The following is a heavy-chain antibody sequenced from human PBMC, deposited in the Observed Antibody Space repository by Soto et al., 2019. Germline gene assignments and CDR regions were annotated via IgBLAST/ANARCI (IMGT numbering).Heavy chain of an antibody. CDR2: ISYDGSNK. CDR3: ARDEISGSYFGY. CDR1: GFTFSSYA. J-gene: IGHJ4*02. V-gene: IGHV3-30-3*01. Sequence: GGSLRLSCAASGFTFSSYAMHWVRQAPGKWLEWVAVISYDGSNKYYADSVKGRFTISRDNSKNTLYLQMNSLRAEDTAVYYCARDEISGSYFGYWGQGXLVTVYS. D-gene: IGHD1-26*01.